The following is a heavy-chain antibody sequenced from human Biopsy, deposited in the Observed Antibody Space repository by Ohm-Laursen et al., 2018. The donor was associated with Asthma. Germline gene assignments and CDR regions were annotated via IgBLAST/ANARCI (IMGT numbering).Heavy chain of an antibody. J-gene: IGHJ6*02. CDR1: GFSFSDYY. Sequence: SLRLSCAASGFSFSDYYMTWMRQAPGKGLEWVSSISSSGSTKYPAESVQGRFTISRDNAQKSLFLQMNSLRAEDTAIYFLARVLESSDRGPFYFFALDVWGQGTTVAVS. CDR2: ISSSGSTK. CDR3: ARVLESSDRGPFYFFALDV. D-gene: IGHD6-25*01. V-gene: IGHV3-11*01.